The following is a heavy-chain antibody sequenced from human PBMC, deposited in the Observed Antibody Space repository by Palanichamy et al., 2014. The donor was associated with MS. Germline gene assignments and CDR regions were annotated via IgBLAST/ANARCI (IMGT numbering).Heavy chain of an antibody. D-gene: IGHD4/OR15-4a*01. V-gene: IGHV1-69*11. CDR3: ARADLTTAEGDYYYFPMDV. Sequence: QIQLVQSGAEVKKPGSSLKVSCKASGRTFSRDAVSWVRQAPGQGLEWMGGTIPTLGTANYAQRFQGRVTISADDSASTVYMEMSSLRLEDTAVYFCARADLTTAEGDYYYFPMDVWGQGTPVSVAS. CDR2: TIPTLGTA. CDR1: GRTFSRDA. J-gene: IGHJ6*02.